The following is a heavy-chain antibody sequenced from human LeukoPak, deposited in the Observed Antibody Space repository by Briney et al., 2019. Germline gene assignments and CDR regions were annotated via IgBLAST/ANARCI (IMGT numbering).Heavy chain of an antibody. CDR3: ARCITMVRGVIRPPDY. CDR2: IYYSGSA. D-gene: IGHD3-10*01. Sequence: SETLSLTCTVSGGSISSSSYYWGWIRQSPGKGLEWIGSIYYSGSAYYNPSLKSRLTISADTSKNQFSLKLSSVTAADTAVYYCARCITMVRGVIRPPDYWGQGTLVTVSS. V-gene: IGHV4-39*01. CDR1: GGSISSSSYY. J-gene: IGHJ4*02.